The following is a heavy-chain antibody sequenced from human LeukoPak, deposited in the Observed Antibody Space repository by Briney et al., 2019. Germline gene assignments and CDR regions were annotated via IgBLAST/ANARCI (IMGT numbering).Heavy chain of an antibody. CDR2: INPNSGGT. CDR1: GYTFADYH. J-gene: IGHJ4*02. Sequence: ASVKVSCKSSGYTFADYHIHWFRQAPGQGLEWMGWINPNSGGTNYAQKFQGRVAMTRDTSITTGYMELSRLRSDDTAVYYCARGTSGWYYYFDYWAQGVLVTVSS. CDR3: ARGTSGWYYYFDY. V-gene: IGHV1-2*02. D-gene: IGHD6-19*01.